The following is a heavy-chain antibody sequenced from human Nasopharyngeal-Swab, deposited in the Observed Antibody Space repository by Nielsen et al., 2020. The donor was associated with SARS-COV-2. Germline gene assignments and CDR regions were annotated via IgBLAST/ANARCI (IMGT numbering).Heavy chain of an antibody. D-gene: IGHD6-19*01. CDR1: GFTFSSYS. CDR3: ARDDGQWLNPVYYFDY. CDR2: ISSSSSYI. Sequence: GGSLRLSCAASGFTFSSYSMSWVRQAPGKGLEWVSSISSSSSYIYYADSVKGRFTISRDNAKNSLYLQMNSLRAEDTAVYYCARDDGQWLNPVYYFDYWGQGTLVTVSS. V-gene: IGHV3-21*01. J-gene: IGHJ4*02.